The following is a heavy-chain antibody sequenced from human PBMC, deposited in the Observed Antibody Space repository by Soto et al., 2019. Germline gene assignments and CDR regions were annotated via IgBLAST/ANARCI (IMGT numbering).Heavy chain of an antibody. V-gene: IGHV3-30-3*01. CDR1: GVTFNGFA. CDR2: ISYDGINK. D-gene: IGHD5-18*01. CDR3: ARVGRGYSYGNGIDD. J-gene: IGHJ4*02. Sequence: GGSLRLSCAASGVTFNGFAMHWVRQAPGKGLEWVAVISYDGINKYYADSVKGRFTISRDTSKDTLFLQMNSLTPEDTAVYYCARVGRGYSYGNGIDDWGKGTLVTVSS.